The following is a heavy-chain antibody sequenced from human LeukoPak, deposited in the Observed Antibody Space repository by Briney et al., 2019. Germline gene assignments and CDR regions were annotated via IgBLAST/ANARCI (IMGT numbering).Heavy chain of an antibody. J-gene: IGHJ3*02. D-gene: IGHD4-17*01. V-gene: IGHV3-53*01. Sequence: GGSLRLSCAASGFTVSSNYMSWVRQAPGKGLEWVSVIYSGGSTYYADSVKGRFTFSRDNSKNTLYLQMNSLRAEDTAVYYCARVLTDYGDYENSFDIWGQGTMVTVSS. CDR3: ARVLTDYGDYENSFDI. CDR1: GFTVSSNY. CDR2: IYSGGST.